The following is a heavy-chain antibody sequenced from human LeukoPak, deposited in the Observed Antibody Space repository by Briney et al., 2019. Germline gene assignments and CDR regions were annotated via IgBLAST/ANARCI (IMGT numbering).Heavy chain of an antibody. D-gene: IGHD3-10*01. Sequence: GGSLRLPCSASGFTFTNYVLHWVRQARGKGLEYVSAISSNGDGTYYADSVKGRFTISRDNSKNTLYLQMNSLRAEDTAVYYCYVRGVIEGFDYWGQGTLVTVSS. CDR3: YVRGVIEGFDY. CDR1: GFTFTNYV. J-gene: IGHJ4*02. V-gene: IGHV3-64*04. CDR2: ISSNGDGT.